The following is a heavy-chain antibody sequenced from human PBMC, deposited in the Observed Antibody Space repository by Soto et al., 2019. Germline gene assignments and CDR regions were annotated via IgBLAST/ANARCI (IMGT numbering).Heavy chain of an antibody. J-gene: IGHJ3*02. Sequence: QLQLQESGSGLVKPSQTLSLTCAVSGGSISSGGYSWSWIRQPPGKGLEWIGYIYHSGSTYYNPSLKSRVTNSVGRYKNQLSLKLSSVTAADTAVYYCARVPHYGSALDIWGQGTMVTVSS. CDR3: ARVPHYGSALDI. D-gene: IGHD4-17*01. V-gene: IGHV4-30-2*01. CDR2: IYHSGST. CDR1: GGSISSGGYS.